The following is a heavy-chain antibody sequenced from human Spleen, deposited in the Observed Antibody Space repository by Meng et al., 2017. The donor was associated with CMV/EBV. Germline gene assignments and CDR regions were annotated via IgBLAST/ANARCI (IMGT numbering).Heavy chain of an antibody. CDR3: AKVHGYIYGYPDWYLDY. Sequence: GESLKISCAASGCIFSTYAMTWVRQAPGKGLEWVSGITKSGETTYYADSVKGRITISRDNSKNTLYLQMNSLRAEDTAIYYCAKVHGYIYGYPDWYLDYWGQGTLVTVSS. D-gene: IGHD5-18*01. CDR1: GCIFSTYA. CDR2: ITKSGETT. J-gene: IGHJ4*02. V-gene: IGHV3-23*01.